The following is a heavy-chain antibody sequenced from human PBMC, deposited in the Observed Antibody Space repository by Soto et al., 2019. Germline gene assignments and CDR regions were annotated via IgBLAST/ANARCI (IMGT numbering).Heavy chain of an antibody. J-gene: IGHJ4*02. V-gene: IGHV1-2*04. CDR3: ARVGSVVGWDYFDY. CDR2: INPNSGGT. CDR1: GYTFTGYY. D-gene: IGHD2-2*01. Sequence: ASVKVSCKASGYTFTGYYMHWVRQAPGQGLEWMGWINPNSGGTNYAQKFQGWVTMTRDTSISTAYMELSRLRSDDTAVYYCARVGSVVGWDYFDYWGQGTLVTVSS.